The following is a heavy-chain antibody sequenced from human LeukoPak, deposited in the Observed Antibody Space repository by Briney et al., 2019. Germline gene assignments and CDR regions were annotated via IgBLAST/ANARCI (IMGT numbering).Heavy chain of an antibody. CDR3: ARDLYDSSGYYLFGY. J-gene: IGHJ4*02. CDR2: INPNSGGT. D-gene: IGHD3-22*01. V-gene: IGHV1-2*02. Sequence: GASVKVSCKASGYTFTGYYMHWVRQAPGQGLAWMGWINPNSGGTNYAQKFQGRVTMTRDTSISTAYMELSRLRSDDTAVYYCARDLYDSSGYYLFGYWGQGTLVTVSS. CDR1: GYTFTGYY.